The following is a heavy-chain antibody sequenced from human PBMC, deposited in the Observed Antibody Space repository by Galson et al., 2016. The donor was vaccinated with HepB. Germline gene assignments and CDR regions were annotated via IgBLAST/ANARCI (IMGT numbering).Heavy chain of an antibody. J-gene: IGHJ6*02. CDR1: GVTSNDHA. V-gene: IGHV3-9*02. Sequence: SLRLSCAASGVTSNDHAMHWVRQAPGKGLEWVSGIYWSSTRIDYADSVKGRFTISRDNAKNFLYLQMNSLRAEDTAAYYCGKDLLAGGMDVWGQGTTVTVSS. CDR3: GKDLLAGGMDV. CDR2: IYWSSTRI. D-gene: IGHD6-19*01.